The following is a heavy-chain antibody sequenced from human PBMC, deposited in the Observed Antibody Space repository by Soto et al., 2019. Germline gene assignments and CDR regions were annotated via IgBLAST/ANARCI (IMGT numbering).Heavy chain of an antibody. CDR1: GGSICSGGYH. CDR2: IYYSGST. Sequence: PSETLSLTCTVSGGSICSGGYHWSWIRQHPGKGLEWIGYIYYSGSTYYNPSLKSRVTISVDTSKNQFSLKLSSVTAADTAVYYCARGKNWFDPWGQGTLVTVSS. J-gene: IGHJ5*02. CDR3: ARGKNWFDP. V-gene: IGHV4-31*03.